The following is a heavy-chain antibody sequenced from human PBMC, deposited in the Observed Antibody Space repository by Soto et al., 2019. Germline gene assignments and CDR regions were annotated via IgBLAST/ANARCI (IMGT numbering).Heavy chain of an antibody. CDR3: ARDYDSSGYYYGAQGD. J-gene: IGHJ4*02. CDR1: GGTFSSYA. D-gene: IGHD3-22*01. CDR2: IIPIFGTA. Sequence: QVQLVQSGAEVKKPGSSVKVSCKASGGTFSSYAISWVRQAPGQGLEWMGGIIPIFGTANYAQKFQGRVTITADESTSTTYMERSSLRSEDTAVYYCARDYDSSGYYYGAQGDWGQGTLVTVSS. V-gene: IGHV1-69*12.